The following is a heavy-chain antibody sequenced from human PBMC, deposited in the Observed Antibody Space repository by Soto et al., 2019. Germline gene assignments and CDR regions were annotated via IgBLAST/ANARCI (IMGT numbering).Heavy chain of an antibody. D-gene: IGHD2-2*01. CDR3: ARGDGYCISTSCQNWFDP. CDR1: GGTFRSYA. V-gene: IGHV1-69*12. J-gene: IGHJ5*02. CDR2: IIPIFGTA. Sequence: QVQLVQSGAEVKKPGSSVKVSCKASGGTFRSYAISWVRQAPGQGLEWMGGIIPIFGTANYAQKFQGRVTITEDESTGTAYMELSSLRSEDTAVYYCARGDGYCISTSCQNWFDPWGQGTLVPVSS.